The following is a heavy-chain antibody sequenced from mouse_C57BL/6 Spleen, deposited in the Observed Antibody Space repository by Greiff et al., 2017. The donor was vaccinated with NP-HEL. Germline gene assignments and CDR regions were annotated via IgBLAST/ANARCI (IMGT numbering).Heavy chain of an antibody. Sequence: DVKLQESGAELVKPGASVKLSCTASGFNIKDYYMHWVKQRTEQGLEWIGRIDPEDGETKYAPKFQGKATITADTSSNTAYLQLSSLTSEDTAVYYGASAATGPYFDYWGQGTTLTVSS. V-gene: IGHV14-2*01. CDR1: GFNIKDYY. D-gene: IGHD1-1*01. J-gene: IGHJ2*01. CDR2: IDPEDGET. CDR3: ASAATGPYFDY.